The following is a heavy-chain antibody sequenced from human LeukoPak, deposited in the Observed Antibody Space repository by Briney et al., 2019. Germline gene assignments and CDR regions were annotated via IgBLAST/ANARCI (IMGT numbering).Heavy chain of an antibody. J-gene: IGHJ4*02. CDR1: GFTFSDYY. D-gene: IGHD2/OR15-2a*01. Sequence: GQSLRLSCAASGFTFSDYYMNWTRLTPGKGLEWVAHISSAGNTVYYADSVNGRFTISRDNVKESLYLQMNSLRAEDTAVYYCTRGVFSDLWGQGTLVTVSS. CDR3: TRGVFSDL. V-gene: IGHV3-11*01. CDR2: ISSAGNTV.